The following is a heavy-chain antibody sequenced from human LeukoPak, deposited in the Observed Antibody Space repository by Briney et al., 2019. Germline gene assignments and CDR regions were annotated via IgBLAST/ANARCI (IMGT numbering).Heavy chain of an antibody. J-gene: IGHJ6*03. CDR1: GFTFSSYE. Sequence: PGGSLRLSCAASGFTFSSYEMNWVRQAPGKGLEWVSYISSSGSTIYYADSVKGRFTISRDNAKNSLYLQMNSLRAEDTAVYYCASEGGSGIRIWGYYMDVWGKGTTATISS. CDR3: ASEGGSGIRIWGYYMDV. D-gene: IGHD3-10*01. CDR2: ISSSGSTI. V-gene: IGHV3-48*03.